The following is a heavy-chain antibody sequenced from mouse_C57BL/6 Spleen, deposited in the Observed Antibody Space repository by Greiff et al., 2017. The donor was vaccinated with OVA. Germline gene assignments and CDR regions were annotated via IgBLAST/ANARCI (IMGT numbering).Heavy chain of an antibody. Sequence: VQLQQPGAELVRPGSSVKLSCKASGYTFTSYWMHWVKQRPIQGLEWIGNIDPSDSETHYNQKFKDKATLTVDKSSSTAYMQLSSLTSEDSAVYYCARTGATMVTAYAMDYWGQGTSVTVSS. J-gene: IGHJ4*01. V-gene: IGHV1-52*01. CDR3: ARTGATMVTAYAMDY. D-gene: IGHD2-2*01. CDR1: GYTFTSYW. CDR2: IDPSDSET.